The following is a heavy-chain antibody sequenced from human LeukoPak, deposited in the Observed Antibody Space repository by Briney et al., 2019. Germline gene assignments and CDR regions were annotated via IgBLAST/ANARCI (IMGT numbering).Heavy chain of an antibody. D-gene: IGHD1-26*01. Sequence: PGRSLRLSCAASGFGVSVNYMSWVRQAPGKGLEWVSVLYASGITKYADSVKGRFTISRDTSDNTLNLQMNDLGAEDSAVYYCAAKGNGYTGIYVFAHWGQGTLVTVSA. CDR2: LYASGIT. CDR3: AAKGNGYTGIYVFAH. J-gene: IGHJ4*02. V-gene: IGHV3-66*01. CDR1: GFGVSVNY.